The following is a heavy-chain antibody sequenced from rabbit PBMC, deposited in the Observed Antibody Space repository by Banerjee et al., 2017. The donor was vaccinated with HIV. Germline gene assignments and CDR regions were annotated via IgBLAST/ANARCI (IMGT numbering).Heavy chain of an antibody. J-gene: IGHJ3*01. CDR2: IYAGSSGIT. Sequence: QSLEESGGGLVQPEGSLTLTCTASGFDFSSNAVCWVRQAPGKRPEWIACIYAGSSGITYYANWAKGRFTISKTSSTTVTLQMTSLTAADTATYFCARGYDDYDARLDLWGPGTLVTVS. CDR1: GFDFSSNA. V-gene: IGHV1S40*01. CDR3: ARGYDDYDARLDL. D-gene: IGHD2-1*01.